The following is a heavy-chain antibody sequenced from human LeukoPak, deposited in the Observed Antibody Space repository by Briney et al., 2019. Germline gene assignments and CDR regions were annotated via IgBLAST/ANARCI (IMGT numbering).Heavy chain of an antibody. CDR3: ARAPLVGATTINFDY. CDR2: TNPNSGGS. Sequence: ASVKVSCKASGYTFSSYYMNWVRQAPGQGLERMGWTNPNSGGSYFAQKFKGRVTMTRDTSISTAYMELSRLTSDDTAVYYCARAPLVGATTINFDYWGQGTLVTVSS. J-gene: IGHJ4*02. D-gene: IGHD1-26*01. CDR1: GYTFSSYY. V-gene: IGHV1-2*02.